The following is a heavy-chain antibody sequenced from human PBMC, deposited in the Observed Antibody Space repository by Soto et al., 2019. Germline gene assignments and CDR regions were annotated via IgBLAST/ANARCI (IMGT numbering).Heavy chain of an antibody. J-gene: IGHJ4*02. CDR1: GYNFTNYW. Sequence: GESLKISCKVSGYNFTNYWIAWVRQMPGNALEWMGIIYPSDSDTRYSPSFRGRVIISADKSISTAYLQWGSLKASDTAMYYCARRTGFYAGYSDYWGQGTLVTVSS. V-gene: IGHV5-51*01. D-gene: IGHD4-17*01. CDR3: ARRTGFYAGYSDY. CDR2: IYPSDSDT.